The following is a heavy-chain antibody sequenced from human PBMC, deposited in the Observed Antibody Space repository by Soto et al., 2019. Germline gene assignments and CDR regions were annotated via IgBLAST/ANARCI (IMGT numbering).Heavy chain of an antibody. V-gene: IGHV3-33*06. Sequence: QVQLVESGGGVVQPGRSLRLSCAVSGFTFSSYGMHWVRQAPGKGLEWVAVIWYDGSSKSYADSVKGRFTISRDNSKNTLYLEMSSLRAEDTAMYYCAKPSYDCWSGYYHPFDGWGQGTLVTVSS. J-gene: IGHJ4*02. D-gene: IGHD3-3*01. CDR3: AKPSYDCWSGYYHPFDG. CDR2: IWYDGSSK. CDR1: GFTFSSYG.